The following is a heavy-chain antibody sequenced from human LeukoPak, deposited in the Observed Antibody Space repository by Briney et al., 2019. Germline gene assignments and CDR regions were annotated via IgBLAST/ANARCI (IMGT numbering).Heavy chain of an antibody. CDR3: ARQGGYSYGFNWFDP. V-gene: IGHV5-51*01. CDR1: GYSFTSYW. J-gene: IGHJ5*02. CDR2: IYPGDSDT. Sequence: GESLKISCKGSGYSFTSYWIGWVRQMPGKGLEWMGIIYPGDSDTRYSPSFQGQVTISADKSISTAYLQWSSPKASDTAMYYCARQGGYSYGFNWFDPWGQGTLVTVSS. D-gene: IGHD5-18*01.